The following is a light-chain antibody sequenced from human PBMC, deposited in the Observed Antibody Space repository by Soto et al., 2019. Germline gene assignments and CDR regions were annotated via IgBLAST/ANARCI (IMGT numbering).Light chain of an antibody. CDR2: AAS. CDR3: QQSYSTFSWT. V-gene: IGKV1-39*01. CDR1: QSISSH. J-gene: IGKJ1*01. Sequence: DIQMTQSPSSLSASVGDRVTIPCRASQSISSHLNWYQQKPGKAPKLLIYAASSLQSGVPSRFSGSGSGTDFTLTISSLQPEDSATYYCQQSYSTFSWTFGQGTKVDIK.